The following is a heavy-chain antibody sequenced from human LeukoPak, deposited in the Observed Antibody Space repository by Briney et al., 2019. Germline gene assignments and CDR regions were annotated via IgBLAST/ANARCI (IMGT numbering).Heavy chain of an antibody. CDR3: AKVRVVVPAAIPPLYCYMDV. CDR1: GFTFDDYA. D-gene: IGHD2-2*01. Sequence: PGGSLRLSCAASGFTFDDYAMHWARQAPGKGLEWASLFSWEGGSTYYADSVKGRFTISRDNSKNSLYLQMNSLRAEDTALYYCAKVRVVVPAAIPPLYCYMDVWGKGTTVTVSS. J-gene: IGHJ6*03. V-gene: IGHV3-43D*03. CDR2: FSWEGGST.